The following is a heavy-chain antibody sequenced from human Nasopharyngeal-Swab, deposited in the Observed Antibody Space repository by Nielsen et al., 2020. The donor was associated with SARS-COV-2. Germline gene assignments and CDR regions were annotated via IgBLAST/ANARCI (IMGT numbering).Heavy chain of an antibody. CDR1: GFTFSNSA. D-gene: IGHD1-26*01. J-gene: IGHJ4*02. CDR3: AKGTGATYRAIDY. CDR2: ISISGYKT. Sequence: GESLKISCAVSGFTFSNSAMTWVRQAPGKGLEWVSAISISGYKTYYADSVRGRFTISRDNSRNTLYLQMNNLRVEDTAMYYCAKGTGATYRAIDYWGQGTLVTVSS. V-gene: IGHV3-23*01.